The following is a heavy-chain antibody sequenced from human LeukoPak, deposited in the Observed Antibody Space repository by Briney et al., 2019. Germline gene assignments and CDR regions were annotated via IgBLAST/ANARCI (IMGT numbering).Heavy chain of an antibody. Sequence: GGSLRLSCAASGLTFSSYAMSWVRQAPGKGLEWGSTISGSDTSTYYADSVKGRFTISRDDSKNTQFLQMNSLRAEDTAVYYCAKDVGLVPADYFDHWGQGTLVTVSS. CDR1: GLTFSSYA. V-gene: IGHV3-23*01. CDR2: ISGSDTST. J-gene: IGHJ4*02. D-gene: IGHD2-2*01. CDR3: AKDVGLVPADYFDH.